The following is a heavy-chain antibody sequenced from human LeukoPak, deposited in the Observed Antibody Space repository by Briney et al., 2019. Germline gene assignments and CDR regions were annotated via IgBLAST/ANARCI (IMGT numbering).Heavy chain of an antibody. V-gene: IGHV4-59*08. J-gene: IGHJ6*03. CDR1: GGSISSYY. CDR3: ARFYGGYYYYMDV. D-gene: IGHD4-17*01. Sequence: SETLSLTCTVSGGSISSYYWSWVRQPPGKGLEWVGYIYYSGSTNYNPSLKSRVTMSVDTSKNQFSLKLDSVTAADTAVYYCARFYGGYYYYMDVWGKGTTVTVSS. CDR2: IYYSGST.